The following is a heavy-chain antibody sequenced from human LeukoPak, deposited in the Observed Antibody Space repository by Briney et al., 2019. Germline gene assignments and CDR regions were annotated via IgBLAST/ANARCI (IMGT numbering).Heavy chain of an antibody. CDR1: GYTFTSYG. J-gene: IGHJ6*02. CDR3: AREVLWFGEAYYYYYGMDV. D-gene: IGHD3-10*01. CDR2: ISAYNGNT. V-gene: IGHV1-18*01. Sequence: SVKVSCKASGYTFTSYGISWVRQAPGQGLEWMGWISAYNGNTNYAQKLQGRVTMTTDTSTSTAYMELRSLRSDDTAAYYCAREVLWFGEAYYYYYGMDVWGQGTTVTVSS.